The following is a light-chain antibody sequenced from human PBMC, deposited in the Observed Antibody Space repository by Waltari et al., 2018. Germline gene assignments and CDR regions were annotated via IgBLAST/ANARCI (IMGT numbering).Light chain of an antibody. CDR3: ETGGHGTWV. J-gene: IGLJ3*02. CDR1: SGHINNV. V-gene: IGLV4-69*01. Sequence: QLVLTQSPSASASLGASVKLTCTLSSGHINNVIAWHQQQPGKGPRFLMKVNSDGSHRKGDDIPDRFSGSGSGPERYLTISSLQSEDEADYYCETGGHGTWVFGGGTKLTVL. CDR2: VNSDGSH.